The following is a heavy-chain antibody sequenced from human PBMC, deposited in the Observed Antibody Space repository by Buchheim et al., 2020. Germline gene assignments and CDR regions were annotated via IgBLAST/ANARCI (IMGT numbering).Heavy chain of an antibody. Sequence: QVQLVESGGGVVQPGRSLRLSCAASGFTFSSYGMHWVRQAPGKGLEWVAVIWYDGSNKYYADSVKGRFTISRDNSKNTLYLQMNSLRVEDTAVYYCAKYLYSNSYYGMDVWGQGTT. CDR3: AKYLYSNSYYGMDV. CDR1: GFTFSSYG. V-gene: IGHV3-33*06. D-gene: IGHD4-11*01. J-gene: IGHJ6*02. CDR2: IWYDGSNK.